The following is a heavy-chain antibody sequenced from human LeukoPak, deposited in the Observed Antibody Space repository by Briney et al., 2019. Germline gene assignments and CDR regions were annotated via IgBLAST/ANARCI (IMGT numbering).Heavy chain of an antibody. V-gene: IGHV3-53*01. CDR2: IYSDGRT. Sequence: GGSLRLSCAASGFTFSNAWMSWVRQAPGKGLEWVSEIYSDGRTYYAASVKGRFSISRDNSKNTVYLQMSSLRAEDKAVYYCARELREHGVFDIWGQGTLVTVSS. D-gene: IGHD1-26*01. CDR1: GFTFSNAW. CDR3: ARELREHGVFDI. J-gene: IGHJ3*02.